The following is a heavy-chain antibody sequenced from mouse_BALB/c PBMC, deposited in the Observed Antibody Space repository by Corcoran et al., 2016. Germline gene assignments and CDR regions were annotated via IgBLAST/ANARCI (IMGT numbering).Heavy chain of an antibody. V-gene: IGHV9-1*02. CDR3: ARRDYFYAMDY. Sequence: QIQLVQSGPELKKPGETVKISCKASGYTFTNYGMNWVKQAPGKGLKWMGWINTYTGEPTYADDFKGRFAFSLETSASTAYLQINNLKNEDMATYFCARRDYFYAMDYWGQGTSVTVSS. CDR1: GYTFTNYG. CDR2: INTYTGEP. J-gene: IGHJ4*01. D-gene: IGHD1-1*01.